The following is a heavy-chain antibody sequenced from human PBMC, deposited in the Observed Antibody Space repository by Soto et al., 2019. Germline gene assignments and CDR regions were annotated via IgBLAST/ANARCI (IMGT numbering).Heavy chain of an antibody. CDR3: ARGGARWPGYFDS. D-gene: IGHD2-15*01. Sequence: QVRLHESGPGLVKPSQTLSLTCSVSGGSISGDYYWSWIRQSPEKGLEWIGYIYYSGSSYSNPALQGRLGMSVATSKNQFSGRLPPVPAADTAVYYGARGGARWPGYFDSWGQGALVAVSS. CDR1: GGSISGDYY. J-gene: IGHJ4*02. CDR2: IYYSGSS. V-gene: IGHV4-30-4*08.